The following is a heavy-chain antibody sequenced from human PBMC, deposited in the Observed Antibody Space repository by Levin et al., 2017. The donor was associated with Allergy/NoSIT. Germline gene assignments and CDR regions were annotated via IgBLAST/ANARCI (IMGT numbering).Heavy chain of an antibody. J-gene: IGHJ4*02. Sequence: GASVKVSCAASGFTFSSYALTWVRQAPEKGLEWFSVISGGGGSTYYADFVKGRFTISRDDSRNTLYLQMNSLRAEDTAVYYCAREARAGAADYWGQGTLVTVSS. CDR3: AREARAGAADY. CDR1: GFTFSSYA. D-gene: IGHD6-19*01. CDR2: ISGGGGST. V-gene: IGHV3-23*01.